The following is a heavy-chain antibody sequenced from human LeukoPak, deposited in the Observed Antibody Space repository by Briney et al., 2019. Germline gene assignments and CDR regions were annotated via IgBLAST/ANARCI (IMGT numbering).Heavy chain of an antibody. D-gene: IGHD2/OR15-2a*01. Sequence: GGSLRLSCAASGLSFSSYWMNWVRQAPGKGLEWVANIKQDGSEKYYVDSVKGRFTISRDNARNTLYLEMNSLRVEDTAVYFCARDISRTMDVWGQGTTVTV. V-gene: IGHV3-7*01. CDR1: GLSFSSYW. CDR2: IKQDGSEK. CDR3: ARDISRTMDV. J-gene: IGHJ6*02.